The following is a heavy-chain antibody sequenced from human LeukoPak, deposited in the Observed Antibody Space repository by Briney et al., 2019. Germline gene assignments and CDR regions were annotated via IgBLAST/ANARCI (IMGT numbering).Heavy chain of an antibody. J-gene: IGHJ5*02. D-gene: IGHD3-3*01. CDR2: INPSGGST. Sequence: ASVKVSCKASGYTFTSYYMHWVRQAPGQGLEWMGIINPSGGSTSYAQKFQGRVTMTRDTSTSTVYMELSSLRSEGTAVYYCARVMGYDFWSGDQHWFDPWGQGTLVTVSS. V-gene: IGHV1-46*01. CDR3: ARVMGYDFWSGDQHWFDP. CDR1: GYTFTSYY.